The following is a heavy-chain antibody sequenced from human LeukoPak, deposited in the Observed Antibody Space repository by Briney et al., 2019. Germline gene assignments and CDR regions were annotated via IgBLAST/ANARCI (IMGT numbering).Heavy chain of an antibody. V-gene: IGHV3-7*03. D-gene: IGHD5-18*01. CDR1: GFTFSSFW. CDR3: AKDQESGRYSHGSAVDY. Sequence: PGGSLRLSCAASGFTFSSFWMNWVRQAPGKGLEWVASIKQDGSERNYVDSVKGRSTISRDNAKNSLFLQMNSLRAEDTAVYYCAKDQESGRYSHGSAVDYWGQGKLVTVSS. CDR2: IKQDGSER. J-gene: IGHJ4*02.